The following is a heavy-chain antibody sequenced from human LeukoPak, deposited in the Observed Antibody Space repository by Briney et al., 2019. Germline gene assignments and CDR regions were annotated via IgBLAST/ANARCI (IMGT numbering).Heavy chain of an antibody. CDR1: GFTFSSYA. Sequence: PGGSLRLSCAASGFTFSSYAMSWVRQAPGKGLEWVSAISGSGGRTYYADSVKGRFTISRDNSKNTLDLQMNSLRAEDTAVYYCAKALIGYYYDSSGLDFDYWGQGTLVTVSS. D-gene: IGHD3-22*01. CDR2: ISGSGGRT. CDR3: AKALIGYYYDSSGLDFDY. J-gene: IGHJ4*02. V-gene: IGHV3-23*01.